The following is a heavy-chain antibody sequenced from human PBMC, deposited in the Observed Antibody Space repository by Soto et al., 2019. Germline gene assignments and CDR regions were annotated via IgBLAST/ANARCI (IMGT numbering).Heavy chain of an antibody. CDR3: ARGYDFWSGYYNHYYMDV. CDR1: GGSISSYY. Sequence: SETLSLTCTVSGGSISSYYWSWIRQPPGKGLEWIGYIYYSGSTNYNPSLKSRVTISVDTSKNQFSLKLSSVTAADTAVYYCARGYDFWSGYYNHYYMDVWGKGTTVTVSS. CDR2: IYYSGST. J-gene: IGHJ6*03. V-gene: IGHV4-59*01. D-gene: IGHD3-3*01.